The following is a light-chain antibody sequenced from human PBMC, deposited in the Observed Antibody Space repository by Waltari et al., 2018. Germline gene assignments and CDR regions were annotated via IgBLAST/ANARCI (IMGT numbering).Light chain of an antibody. J-gene: IGLJ2*01. Sequence: QAALTQPRSVSGSPGQSVTISCTGTSSDIGGYNYVSWYQQHPGTAPKLMIYEVSKRPSGVSDLFSGSKSGNTASLTISGLQAEDEADYYCSSYAGSNTLFGGGTRLTVL. CDR2: EVS. V-gene: IGLV2-11*01. CDR3: SSYAGSNTL. CDR1: SSDIGGYNY.